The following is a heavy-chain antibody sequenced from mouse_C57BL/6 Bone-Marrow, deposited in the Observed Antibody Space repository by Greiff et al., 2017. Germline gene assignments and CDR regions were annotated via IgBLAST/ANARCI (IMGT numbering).Heavy chain of an antibody. CDR2: INPGSGGT. CDR1: GYAFTNYL. D-gene: IGHD1-1*01. CDR3: ARFPNYYGSSYGDY. J-gene: IGHJ2*01. V-gene: IGHV1-54*01. Sequence: VQGVESGAELVRPGTSVKVSCKASGYAFTNYLIEWVKQRPGQGLEWIGVINPGSGGTNYNEKFKGKATLTADKSSSTAYMQLSSLTSEDSAVYFCARFPNYYGSSYGDYWGQGTTLTVSS.